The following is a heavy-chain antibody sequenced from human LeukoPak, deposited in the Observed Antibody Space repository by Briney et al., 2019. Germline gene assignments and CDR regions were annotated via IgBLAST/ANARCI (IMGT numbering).Heavy chain of an antibody. Sequence: SETLSLTCTVSGGSISSDYWSWVRQPPGKGLEWIGYIYDSGSTNYSPSLKSRVTISVDASTNQFSLKLSSVTAADTAVYYCARLSRPYSKYDPSSYYGMDVWGQGTTVTVSS. J-gene: IGHJ6*02. CDR1: GGSISSDY. CDR2: IYDSGST. CDR3: ARLSRPYSKYDPSSYYGMDV. D-gene: IGHD4-4*01. V-gene: IGHV4-59*08.